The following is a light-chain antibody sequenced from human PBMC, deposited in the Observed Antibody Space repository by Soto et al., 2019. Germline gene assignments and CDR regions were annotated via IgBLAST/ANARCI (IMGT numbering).Light chain of an antibody. Sequence: QSALTQPASVSGSLGQSITISCTGTSSDVGSYNRVSWYQQPPGTAPKLMIYEVSNRPSGVSNRFSGSKSGNTASLTISGLQAEDEADYYCSSYTSSGTLVVFGGGTKLTVL. CDR1: SSDVGSYNR. J-gene: IGLJ2*01. CDR3: SSYTSSGTLVV. CDR2: EVS. V-gene: IGLV2-14*01.